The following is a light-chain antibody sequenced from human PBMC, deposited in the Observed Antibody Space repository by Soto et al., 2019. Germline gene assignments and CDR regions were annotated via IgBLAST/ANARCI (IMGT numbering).Light chain of an antibody. Sequence: QSVLTQPASASGSPGQSITISCTGNSRDVGGYNYVSWYQQHPGKAPKLMIYDVSNRPSGVSNRFSGSKSGNTASLTISGLQAEDEADYYCSSYTSSSPYVFGTGTRSPS. V-gene: IGLV2-14*01. CDR1: SRDVGGYNY. CDR2: DVS. CDR3: SSYTSSSPYV. J-gene: IGLJ1*01.